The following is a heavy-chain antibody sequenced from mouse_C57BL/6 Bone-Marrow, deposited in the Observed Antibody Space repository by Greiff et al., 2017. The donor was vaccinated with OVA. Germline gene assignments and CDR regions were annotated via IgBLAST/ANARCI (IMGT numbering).Heavy chain of an antibody. CDR2: IYPGDGDT. CDR3: ASMITTGYWYFDV. CDR1: GYAFSSYW. D-gene: IGHD2-4*01. V-gene: IGHV1-80*01. Sequence: QVQLKESGAELVKPGASVKISCKASGYAFSSYWMNWVKQRPGKGLEWIGQIYPGDGDTNYNGKFKGKATLTADKSSSTAYMQLSILTSEDSAVYFCASMITTGYWYFDVWGTGTTVTVSS. J-gene: IGHJ1*03.